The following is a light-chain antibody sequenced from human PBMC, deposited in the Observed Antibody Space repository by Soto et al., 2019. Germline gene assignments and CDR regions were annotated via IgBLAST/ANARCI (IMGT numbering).Light chain of an antibody. CDR1: NSNIASNT. J-gene: IGLJ1*01. CDR3: AAWDDTLKRDV. V-gene: IGLV1-44*01. CDR2: YNN. Sequence: QSVLTRPPSASETPGQTVSISCSGSNSNIASNTVNWYQHLPGTAPKLLIYYNNQRPSGVPDRFSGSKSGTSASLAISGLQSEDESDYYCAAWDDTLKRDVFGTGTKLTVL.